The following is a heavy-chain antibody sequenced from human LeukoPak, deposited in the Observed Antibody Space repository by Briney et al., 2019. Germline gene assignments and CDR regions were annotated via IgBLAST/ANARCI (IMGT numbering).Heavy chain of an antibody. CDR2: INPNSGAP. CDR1: GYTFIDYY. CDR3: ARDGPRIAALGEDFDY. V-gene: IGHV1-2*02. Sequence: ASVTVSCKASGYTFIDYYIHWVRQAPGQGLEWMGWINPNSGAPNYAQKFQGGATMTRDTSTSTVYMELSSLRSEDTAVYYCARDGPRIAALGEDFDYWGQGTLVTVSS. J-gene: IGHJ4*02. D-gene: IGHD6-6*01.